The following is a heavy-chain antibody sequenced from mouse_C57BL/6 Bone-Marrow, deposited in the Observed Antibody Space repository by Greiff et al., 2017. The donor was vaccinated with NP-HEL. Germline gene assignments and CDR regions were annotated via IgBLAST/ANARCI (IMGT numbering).Heavy chain of an antibody. D-gene: IGHD2-1*01. CDR3: AKHGNYAMDY. CDR2: IWGDGSK. J-gene: IGHJ4*01. CDR1: GFSLTSYG. Sequence: VHLVESGPGLVAPSQSLSIPCTVSGFSLTSYGVSWVRQPPGKGLEWLGVIWGDGSKNYHSALISRLSISKDNSTRQVFLKLNSLQTDYTATYYCAKHGNYAMDYWGQGTSVTVSS. V-gene: IGHV2-3*01.